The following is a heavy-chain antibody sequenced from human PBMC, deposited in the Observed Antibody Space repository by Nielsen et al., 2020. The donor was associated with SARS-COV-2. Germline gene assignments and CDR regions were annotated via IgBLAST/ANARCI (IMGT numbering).Heavy chain of an antibody. Sequence: SETLSLTCAVSGGSISSSNWWSWVRPPPGKGLEWIGEIYHSGSTNYNPSLKSRVTISVDKSKNQFSLKLSSVTAADTAVYYCARAKWSGYPAGGFDYWGQGTLVTVSS. D-gene: IGHD3-3*01. CDR3: ARAKWSGYPAGGFDY. CDR1: GGSISSSNW. CDR2: IYHSGST. J-gene: IGHJ4*02. V-gene: IGHV4-4*02.